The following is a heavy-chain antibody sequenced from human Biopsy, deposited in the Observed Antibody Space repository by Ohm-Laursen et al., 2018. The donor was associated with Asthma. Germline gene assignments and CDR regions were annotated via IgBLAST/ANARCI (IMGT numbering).Heavy chain of an antibody. Sequence: ASVKVSCKASGYTFINYAIHWVRQAPGQRLEWMGWINAGNGNTKYSEKFQGRVAITRDTSASTAYMDLSSLRSEDTAVYYCARTYYDFLTGQVNDALAMWGQGTVVTVSS. D-gene: IGHD3-9*01. V-gene: IGHV1-3*01. CDR2: INAGNGNT. CDR1: GYTFINYA. J-gene: IGHJ3*02. CDR3: ARTYYDFLTGQVNDALAM.